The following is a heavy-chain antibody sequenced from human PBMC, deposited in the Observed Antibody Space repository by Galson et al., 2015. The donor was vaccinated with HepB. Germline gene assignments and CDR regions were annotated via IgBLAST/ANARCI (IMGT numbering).Heavy chain of an antibody. CDR1: GFTFSSYA. V-gene: IGHV3-23*01. CDR2: ISGSGGST. Sequence: SLRLSCAASGFTFSSYAMSWVRQAPGKGLEWVSAISGSGGSTYYADSVKGRFTISRDNSKNTLYLQMNSLRAEDTAVYYCAREEWLVQSKGAFDYWGQGTLVTVSS. J-gene: IGHJ4*02. CDR3: AREEWLVQSKGAFDY. D-gene: IGHD6-19*01.